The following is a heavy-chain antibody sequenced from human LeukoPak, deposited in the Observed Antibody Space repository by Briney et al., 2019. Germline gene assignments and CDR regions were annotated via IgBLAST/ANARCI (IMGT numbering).Heavy chain of an antibody. CDR2: IYYSGST. V-gene: IGHV4-59*12. J-gene: IGHJ4*02. D-gene: IGHD2-15*01. Sequence: SETLSLTCTVSGGSISSYYWSWIRQPPGKGLEWIGYIYYSGSTNYNPSLKSRVTISVDTSKNQFSLKLSSVTAADTAVYYCAREVVVVAAIYYLDYWGQGTLVTVSS. CDR3: AREVVVVAAIYYLDY. CDR1: GGSISSYY.